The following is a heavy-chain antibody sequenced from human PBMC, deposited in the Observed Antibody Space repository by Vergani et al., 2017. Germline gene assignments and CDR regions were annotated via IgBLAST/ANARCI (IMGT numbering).Heavy chain of an antibody. V-gene: IGHV3-7*03. CDR3: ARSVWVGPSYYFDY. CDR2: IKQDGSEK. D-gene: IGHD3-16*01. J-gene: IGHJ4*02. CDR1: GFTFSNYW. Sequence: EVQLVVSGGGLVQPGGSLRLSCAASGFTFSNYWMNWVRQAPGKGLEWVANIKQDGSEKYYVDSVKGRFTISRDNAKNSLYLQMNSLRAEDTAVYYCARSVWVGPSYYFDYWGQGTLVTVSS.